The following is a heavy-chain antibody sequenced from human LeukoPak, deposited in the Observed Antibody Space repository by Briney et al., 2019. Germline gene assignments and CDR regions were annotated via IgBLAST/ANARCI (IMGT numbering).Heavy chain of an antibody. D-gene: IGHD2-2*01. Sequence: SQTLSLTCTVSGGSISSGSYYWSWLRQPAGKGLEWIGRIYTSGSTNYNPSLKSRVTISVDTSKNQFSLKLSSVTAADTAVYYCARESDIVVVPAAYYYYYMDVWGKGTTVTVSS. CDR1: GGSISSGSYY. CDR3: ARESDIVVVPAAYYYYYMDV. J-gene: IGHJ6*03. V-gene: IGHV4-61*02. CDR2: IYTSGST.